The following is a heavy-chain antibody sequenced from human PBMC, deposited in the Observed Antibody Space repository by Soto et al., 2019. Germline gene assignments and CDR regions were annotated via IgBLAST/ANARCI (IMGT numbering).Heavy chain of an antibody. CDR1: GGSISSSSYY. CDR3: ARLLHSGYIPDY. CDR2: IYYSGST. V-gene: IGHV4-39*01. J-gene: IGHJ4*02. D-gene: IGHD3-22*01. Sequence: PSETLSLTCTVSGGSISSSSYYWGWIRQPPGKGLEWIGSIYYSGSTYYNPSLKSRVTISVDTSKNQFSLKLSSVTAADTAVYYCARLLHSGYIPDYWGQGTLVTVSS.